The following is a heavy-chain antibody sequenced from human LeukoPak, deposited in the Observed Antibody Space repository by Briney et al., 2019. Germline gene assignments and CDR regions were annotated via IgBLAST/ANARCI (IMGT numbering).Heavy chain of an antibody. CDR2: ISAYNGNT. V-gene: IGHV1-18*04. Sequence: SVKVSCKASGYTFTGYYMHWVRQAPGHGREWMGWISAYNGNTNYAQQLQGRVTMTTHASTSTAYMELRSLISDDTAVYYGARESVVWAVAGNSHWFDPWGQGTLVTVSS. D-gene: IGHD6-19*01. J-gene: IGHJ5*02. CDR1: GYTFTGYY. CDR3: ARESVVWAVAGNSHWFDP.